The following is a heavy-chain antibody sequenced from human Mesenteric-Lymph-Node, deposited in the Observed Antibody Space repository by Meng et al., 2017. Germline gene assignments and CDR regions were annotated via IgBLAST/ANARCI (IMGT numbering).Heavy chain of an antibody. CDR1: GFTFSSYE. CDR3: ARREWFGEFPPYDAFDI. D-gene: IGHD3-10*01. J-gene: IGHJ3*02. V-gene: IGHV3-74*01. CDR2: INSDGRST. Sequence: GESLKISCAASGFTFSSYEMHWVRQGPGKGLVWVSRINSDGRSTSYADSVKGRFTISRDNAKNTLYLQMDSLRAEDTAVYYCARREWFGEFPPYDAFDIWGQGTMVTVSS.